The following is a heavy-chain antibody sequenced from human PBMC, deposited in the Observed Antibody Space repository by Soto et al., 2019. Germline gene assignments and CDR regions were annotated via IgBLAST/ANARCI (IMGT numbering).Heavy chain of an antibody. Sequence: GESLKISCKGSGYSFTSYWIGWVRQMPGKGLEWMGIIYPGDSDTRYSPSFQGQVTISADKSISTAYLQWSSLKASDTAMYYCARHKNGEYSSSWYYHNWFDPWGQGTLVTVSS. J-gene: IGHJ5*02. V-gene: IGHV5-51*01. CDR2: IYPGDSDT. CDR1: GYSFTSYW. D-gene: IGHD6-13*01. CDR3: ARHKNGEYSSSWYYHNWFDP.